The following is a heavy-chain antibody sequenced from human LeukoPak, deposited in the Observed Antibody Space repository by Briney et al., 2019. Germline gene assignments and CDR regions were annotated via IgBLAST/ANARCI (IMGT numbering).Heavy chain of an antibody. D-gene: IGHD4-11*01. CDR3: ARRVAVGNYFDA. CDR2: IYYSGST. J-gene: IGHJ5*02. Sequence: PSETLSLTCAFSGGSISTDYWSWVRQPPGKGLQWIGYIYYSGSTNYNPSLKSRVTISLNTAKNQFSLRLRSVTAADTAVYYCARRVAVGNYFDAWGEGSLVTVSS. CDR1: GGSISTDY. V-gene: IGHV4-59*08.